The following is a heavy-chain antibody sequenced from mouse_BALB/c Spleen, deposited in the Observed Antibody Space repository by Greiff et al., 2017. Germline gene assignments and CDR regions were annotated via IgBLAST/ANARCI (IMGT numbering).Heavy chain of an antibody. CDR2: INPSSGYT. J-gene: IGHJ4*01. V-gene: IGHV1-4*02. CDR3: AGLRRAMDY. CDR1: GYTFTSYT. D-gene: IGHD2-4*01. Sequence: QVQLQQSGPELEKPGASVKMSCKASGYTFTSYTMHWVKQRPGQGLEWIGYINPSSGYTEYNQKFKDKTTLTADKSSSTAYMQLSSLTSEDSAVYYCAGLRRAMDYWGQGTSVTVSS.